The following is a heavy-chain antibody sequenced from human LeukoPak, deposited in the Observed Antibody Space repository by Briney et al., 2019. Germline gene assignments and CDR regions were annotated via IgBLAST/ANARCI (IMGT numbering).Heavy chain of an antibody. J-gene: IGHJ4*02. Sequence: GGSLRLSCAASGFTFSSYAMSWVRQAPGKGLEWVSAISGSGGSTYYADSVKGRFTISRDNSKNTLYLQLNSLRAEDTAVYYCARCSGGSCYSEFDYWGQGTLVTVSS. CDR3: ARCSGGSCYSEFDY. V-gene: IGHV3-23*01. CDR2: ISGSGGST. D-gene: IGHD2-15*01. CDR1: GFTFSSYA.